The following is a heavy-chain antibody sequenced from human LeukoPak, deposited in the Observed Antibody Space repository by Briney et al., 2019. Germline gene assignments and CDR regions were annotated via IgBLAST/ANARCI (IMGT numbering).Heavy chain of an antibody. J-gene: IGHJ4*02. CDR1: GFTFSSYA. D-gene: IGHD1-26*01. V-gene: IGHV3-23*01. CDR3: AKAERFSGPKTPDY. CDR2: VSGSGRST. Sequence: PGGSLRLSCAASGFTFSSYAMSWVRQAPGKGLEWVSVVSGSGRSTDYADFVKGRFTISRDNSKNTLYLQMNSLRAEDTAVYYCAKAERFSGPKTPDYWGQGTLVTVSS.